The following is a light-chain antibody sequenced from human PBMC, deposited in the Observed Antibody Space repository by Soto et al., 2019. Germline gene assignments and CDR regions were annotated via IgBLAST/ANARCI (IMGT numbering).Light chain of an antibody. V-gene: IGKV3-20*01. CDR3: QQYGRSPPWT. Sequence: EILLTQSPGTRSLSPGERATLSCRASQSVSSSYLAWYQQKPGQAPRLLIYGASSRATGIPDRFSGSGSGTDFTLTISRLEPEDFAVYYCQQYGRSPPWTFGQGTKVDIK. CDR2: GAS. CDR1: QSVSSSY. J-gene: IGKJ1*01.